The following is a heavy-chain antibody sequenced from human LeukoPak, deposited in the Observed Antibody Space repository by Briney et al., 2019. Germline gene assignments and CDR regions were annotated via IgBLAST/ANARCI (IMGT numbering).Heavy chain of an antibody. CDR3: ARALPAASHTSFDY. CDR2: IYSGGST. D-gene: IGHD2-2*01. V-gene: IGHV3-66*01. Sequence: HPGGSLRLSCAASGFTFSSYSMNWVRQAPGKGLEWVSIIYSGGSTYYADSVKGRFIISRDISKNTFYLQMNSLRVEDTAVFYCARALPAASHTSFDYWGQGTLVTVSS. CDR1: GFTFSSYS. J-gene: IGHJ4*02.